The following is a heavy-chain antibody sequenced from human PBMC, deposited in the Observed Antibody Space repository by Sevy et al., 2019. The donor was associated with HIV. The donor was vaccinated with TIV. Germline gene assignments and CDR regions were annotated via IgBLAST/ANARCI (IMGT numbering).Heavy chain of an antibody. Sequence: GGSLRLSCAASGFTFSSYGMHWVRQAPGKGLEWVAVISYDGSNKYYADSVKGRFTISTGNSKNTLYLQMNSLRAEDTAVYYCTKVISYYDFWSGFSQLYYYYGMDVWGQGTTVTVSS. V-gene: IGHV3-30*18. CDR2: ISYDGSNK. CDR1: GFTFSSYG. D-gene: IGHD3-3*01. J-gene: IGHJ6*02. CDR3: TKVISYYDFWSGFSQLYYYYGMDV.